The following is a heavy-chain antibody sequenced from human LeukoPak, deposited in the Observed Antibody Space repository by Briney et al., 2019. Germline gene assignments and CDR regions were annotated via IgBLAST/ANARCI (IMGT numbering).Heavy chain of an antibody. J-gene: IGHJ4*02. Sequence: GGSLRLSCAASGFTFSSYSMNWVRQAPGKGLEWVSYISSSSSTIYYADSVKGRFTISRDNAKNSLYLQMNSLRAEDTAVYYCAREYGSGSYYLYYFDYWGQGTLVTVSS. D-gene: IGHD3-10*01. CDR2: ISSSSSTI. CDR1: GFTFSSYS. V-gene: IGHV3-48*01. CDR3: AREYGSGSYYLYYFDY.